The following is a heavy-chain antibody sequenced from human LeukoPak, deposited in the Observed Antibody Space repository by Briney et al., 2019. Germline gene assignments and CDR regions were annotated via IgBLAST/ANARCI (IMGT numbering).Heavy chain of an antibody. CDR3: TTGYSSGWYNEGNY. CDR1: GFTFSSYT. D-gene: IGHD6-19*01. Sequence: PGGSLRLSCAASGFTFSSYTMSWVRQAPGKGLEWVSSISSSSSYIYYADSVKGRFTISRDNAKNSLYLQMNSLRADDTAVYFCTTGYSSGWYNEGNYWGQGTLVTVSS. CDR2: ISSSSSYI. V-gene: IGHV3-21*01. J-gene: IGHJ4*02.